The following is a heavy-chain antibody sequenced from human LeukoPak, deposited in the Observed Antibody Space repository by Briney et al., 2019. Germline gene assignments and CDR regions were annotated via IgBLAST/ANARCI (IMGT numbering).Heavy chain of an antibody. CDR3: ARTMTTMTTHGELDF. CDR1: GYTFSNYV. J-gene: IGHJ4*02. CDR2: ISTYTGNS. D-gene: IGHD4-17*01. Sequence: ASVKVSCKASGYTFSNYVLTWVRQAPGQGLKWMGRISTYTGNSDYAQKFQDRVSMTTDTATSTAYMELMNLNFDDTALYYCARTMTTMTTHGELDFWGQGTLVTVSS. V-gene: IGHV1-18*01.